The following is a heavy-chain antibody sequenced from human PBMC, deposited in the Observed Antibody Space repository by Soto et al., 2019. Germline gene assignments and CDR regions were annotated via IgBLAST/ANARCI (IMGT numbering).Heavy chain of an antibody. CDR3: ARHCYCSDGVYDDYYDYLDV. V-gene: IGHV4-4*02. D-gene: IGHD2-8*01. CDR2: IYHSGST. J-gene: IGHJ6*03. CDR1: SGSISSSNW. Sequence: SETLSLTCAVSSGSISSSNWWSWVRQPPGKGLEWIGEIYHSGSTNYNPSLKSRVTISVDKSKNQFSLKLSSVTAADTAVYYCARHCYCSDGVYDDYYDYLDVWGKGTTVTVSS.